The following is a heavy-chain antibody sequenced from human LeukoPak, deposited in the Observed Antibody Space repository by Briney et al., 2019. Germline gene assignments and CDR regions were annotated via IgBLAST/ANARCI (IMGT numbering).Heavy chain of an antibody. CDR2: IYPGDSDT. CDR3: ARLSCSGGSCQHFDY. CDR1: GYSFTTFW. Sequence: GESLKISCKGSGYSFTTFWIAWVRQMPGKGLEWMGIIYPGDSDTRYNPSFQGQVTISADKSISTAYLQWSSLKASDTAIYYCARLSCSGGSCQHFDYWGQGTLVTVSS. D-gene: IGHD2-15*01. J-gene: IGHJ4*02. V-gene: IGHV5-51*01.